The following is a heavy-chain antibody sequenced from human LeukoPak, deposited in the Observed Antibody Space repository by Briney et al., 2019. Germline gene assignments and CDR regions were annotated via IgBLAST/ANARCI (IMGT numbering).Heavy chain of an antibody. CDR2: INTDGSST. V-gene: IGHV3-74*01. CDR1: GFTFSSYW. Sequence: GGSLRLSCAASGFTFSSYWMHWVRQAPGKGLVWVSRINTDGSSTSYADSMKGRFTISRDNAKNTLYLQMNSLRAEDTAVYYCARGYCSSTSCYTKFDYWGQGTLVTVSS. CDR3: ARGYCSSTSCYTKFDY. D-gene: IGHD2-2*02. J-gene: IGHJ4*02.